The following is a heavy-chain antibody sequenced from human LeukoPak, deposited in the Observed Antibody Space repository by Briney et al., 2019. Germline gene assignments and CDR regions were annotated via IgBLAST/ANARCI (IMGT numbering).Heavy chain of an antibody. D-gene: IGHD2-21*01. V-gene: IGHV3-11*01. CDR3: ARFVVPADYFDY. J-gene: IGHJ4*02. Sequence: GGSLRLSCAASGFTFSDYYMSWIRQAPGKGLEWASYISSSGSTIYYADSVKGRFTISRDNAKNSLYLQMNSLRAEDTAVYYCARFVVPADYFDYWGQGTLVTVSS. CDR1: GFTFSDYY. CDR2: ISSSGSTI.